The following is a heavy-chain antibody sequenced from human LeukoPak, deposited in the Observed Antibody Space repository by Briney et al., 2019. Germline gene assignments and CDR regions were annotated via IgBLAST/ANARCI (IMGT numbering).Heavy chain of an antibody. V-gene: IGHV3-15*05. CDR2: IKSKTDGGTK. J-gene: IGHJ4*02. Sequence: GGSLRLSCAASGFNFNNAWMTWVRQAPGKGLEWVGRIKSKTDGGTKDYATPVRGRFTVLRDDSKNTLYLQMNSLKTDDTAMYYCSSTREWELFFDDWGQGTLVTVSS. CDR3: SSTREWELFFDD. CDR1: GFNFNNAW. D-gene: IGHD1-26*01.